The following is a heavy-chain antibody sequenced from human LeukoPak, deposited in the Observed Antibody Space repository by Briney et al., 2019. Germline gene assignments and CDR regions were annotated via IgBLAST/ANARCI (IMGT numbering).Heavy chain of an antibody. CDR1: GGSISSYY. Sequence: PSETLSLTCTVSGGSISSYYWSWIRQPPGKGLEWIGYIYYSGSTNYNPSLKSRVTISVDTSKNQFSLKLSSVTAADTAVYYCAREEGYCSGGSCYSPHIQHWGQGTLVTASS. V-gene: IGHV4-59*12. CDR2: IYYSGST. J-gene: IGHJ1*01. CDR3: AREEGYCSGGSCYSPHIQH. D-gene: IGHD2-15*01.